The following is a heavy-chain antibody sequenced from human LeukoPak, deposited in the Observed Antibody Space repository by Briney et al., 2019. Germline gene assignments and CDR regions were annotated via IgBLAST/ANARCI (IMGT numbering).Heavy chain of an antibody. V-gene: IGHV1-46*01. D-gene: IGHD2-21*02. Sequence: ASVKVSCKASGYTFTSYYMHWVRQAPGQGLEWMGIINPGGGSTSYAQKFQGRVTMTTDTSTSTAYMELRSLRSDDTAVYYCARDRPTYCGGDCYTYYFDYWGQGTLVTASS. J-gene: IGHJ4*02. CDR1: GYTFTSYY. CDR2: INPGGGST. CDR3: ARDRPTYCGGDCYTYYFDY.